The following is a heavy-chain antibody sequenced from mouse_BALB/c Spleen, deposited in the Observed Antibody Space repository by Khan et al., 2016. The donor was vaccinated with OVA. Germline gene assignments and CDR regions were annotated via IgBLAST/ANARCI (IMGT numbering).Heavy chain of an antibody. V-gene: IGHV14-1*02. CDR3: ARDGYSPWFAY. D-gene: IGHD2-3*01. J-gene: IGHJ3*01. CDR1: GFNIKDYY. Sequence: EVQLQQSGAELVRPGALVKLSCKASGFNIKDYYMHWVKQRPEQGLVWIGRIDPENGNTIYDPKLQGKASITSDTSSTTAYLQLSSLTSEDTAVYYCARDGYSPWFAYWGQGTLVTVSA. CDR2: IDPENGNT.